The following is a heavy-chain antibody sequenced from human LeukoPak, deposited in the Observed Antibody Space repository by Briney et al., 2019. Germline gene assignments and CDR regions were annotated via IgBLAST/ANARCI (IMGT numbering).Heavy chain of an antibody. D-gene: IGHD4-17*01. CDR2: IYYTGST. Sequence: SETLSLTCTASGGSIRSYYWSWIRQPPGKGLEWIGYIYYTGSTNYNPSLKSRVTMSVDTSKNQFSLRLSSVTVADTAVYYCARVTTDYGDANYFDLWGRGTLVTVSS. J-gene: IGHJ2*01. V-gene: IGHV4-59*01. CDR3: ARVTTDYGDANYFDL. CDR1: GGSIRSYY.